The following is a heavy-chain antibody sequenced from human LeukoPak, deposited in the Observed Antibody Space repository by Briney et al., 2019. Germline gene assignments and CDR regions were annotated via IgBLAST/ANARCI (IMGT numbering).Heavy chain of an antibody. Sequence: GGSLRLSCAASGFTFSSYWMSWVRQAPGKGLEWVANIKQDGSEKYYVDSVKGRFTISRDNAKNSLYLQMNSLRAEDTAVYYCARALYYYDSSGYSFAYWGQGTLVTVSS. CDR2: IKQDGSEK. CDR1: GFTFSSYW. V-gene: IGHV3-7*01. D-gene: IGHD3-22*01. J-gene: IGHJ4*02. CDR3: ARALYYYDSSGYSFAY.